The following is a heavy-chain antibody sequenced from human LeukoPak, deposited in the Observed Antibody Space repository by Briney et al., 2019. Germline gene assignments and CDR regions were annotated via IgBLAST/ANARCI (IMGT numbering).Heavy chain of an antibody. D-gene: IGHD3-10*01. Sequence: PGGSLRLSCAASGFTFSSYAMSWVRQAPGKGLEWVSAISGSGGSTYYADSVKGRFTISRDNSKNTLYLQMNSLRAEDTAAYYCAKSESLWFGEYAFDIWGQGTMVTVSS. CDR2: ISGSGGST. V-gene: IGHV3-23*01. J-gene: IGHJ3*02. CDR1: GFTFSSYA. CDR3: AKSESLWFGEYAFDI.